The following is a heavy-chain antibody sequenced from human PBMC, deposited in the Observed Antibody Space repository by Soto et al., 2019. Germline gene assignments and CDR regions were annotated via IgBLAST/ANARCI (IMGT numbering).Heavy chain of an antibody. CDR1: SGNIVSLSW. J-gene: IGHJ6*03. D-gene: IGHD1-7*01. Sequence: PSEILSLTYAVFSGNIVSLSWWRSVRKTPGKGLEWIGEIYHSGSTNYNPSLKSRVTISVDKSKNQFSLKLSSVTAADTAVYYCAKARLELRYYYYYMDVWGKGTTVTVSS. CDR3: AKARLELRYYYYYMDV. V-gene: IGHV4-4*02. CDR2: IYHSGST.